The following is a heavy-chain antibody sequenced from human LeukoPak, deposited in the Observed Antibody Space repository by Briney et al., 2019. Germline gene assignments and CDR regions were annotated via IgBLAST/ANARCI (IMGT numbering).Heavy chain of an antibody. CDR2: IRGSGDST. J-gene: IGHJ4*02. CDR3: ARVIAVAGNYYFDY. D-gene: IGHD6-19*01. CDR1: GFTFSSYA. V-gene: IGHV3-23*01. Sequence: GGSLRLSCAASGFTFSSYAMSWVRQAPGKGLEWVSAIRGSGDSTYYADSVKGRFTISRDNAKNTLYLQMNSLRAEDTAVYYCARVIAVAGNYYFDYWGQGTLVTVSS.